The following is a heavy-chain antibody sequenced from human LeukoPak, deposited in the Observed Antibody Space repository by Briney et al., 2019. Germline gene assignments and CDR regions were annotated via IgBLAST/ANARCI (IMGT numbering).Heavy chain of an antibody. Sequence: SETLSLTCAVYGGSFSGYYRSWIRQPPGKGLEWIGEINHSGSTNYNPSLKSRVTISVDTSKNQFSLKLSSVTAADTAVYYCARFLSGSYYAVLDYWGQGTLVTVSS. D-gene: IGHD1-26*01. CDR1: GGSFSGYY. V-gene: IGHV4-34*01. J-gene: IGHJ4*02. CDR3: ARFLSGSYYAVLDY. CDR2: INHSGST.